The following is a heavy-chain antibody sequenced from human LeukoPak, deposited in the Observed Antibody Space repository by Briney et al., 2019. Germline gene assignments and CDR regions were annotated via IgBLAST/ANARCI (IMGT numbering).Heavy chain of an antibody. D-gene: IGHD6-6*01. CDR2: IRYDGSNK. Sequence: GGSLRLSCAASGFTFSSYGTHWVRQAPGKGLEWVAFIRYDGSNKYYADSVKGRFTISRDNSKNTLYLQMNSLRAEDTAVYYCAKDNEKYSSPPYYFDYWGQGTLVTVSS. J-gene: IGHJ4*02. V-gene: IGHV3-30*02. CDR1: GFTFSSYG. CDR3: AKDNEKYSSPPYYFDY.